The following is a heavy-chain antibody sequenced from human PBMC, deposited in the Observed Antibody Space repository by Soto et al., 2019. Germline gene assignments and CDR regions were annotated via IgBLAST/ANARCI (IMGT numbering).Heavy chain of an antibody. CDR2: SYYSGST. CDR3: VATTVTTISLDY. D-gene: IGHD4-17*01. Sequence: QVQLRESGRGLVKPSQTLSLTCTVSGGSISNDNYYWTWIRQHPGKGLEWIGYSYYSGSTYYNPSLKSRFSISVDTSKNQFSLKLSSVTAADTAVYYCVATTVTTISLDYWGQGTLVTVSS. CDR1: GGSISNDNYY. J-gene: IGHJ4*02. V-gene: IGHV4-31*03.